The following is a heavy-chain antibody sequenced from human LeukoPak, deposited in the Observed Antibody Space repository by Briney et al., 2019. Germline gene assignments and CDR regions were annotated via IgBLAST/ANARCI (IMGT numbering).Heavy chain of an antibody. V-gene: IGHV4-59*01. Sequence: SETLSLTCTVSGGSISTYYWSWIRQPPGKGLEWIGYISYSGSTKFNPSLRSRVTISADTSKNQISLKLNSVTAADTAVYYCARDLADGSGSYYSRPLDYWGQGTLVTVPS. CDR3: ARDLADGSGSYYSRPLDY. CDR1: GGSISTYY. J-gene: IGHJ4*02. D-gene: IGHD3-10*01. CDR2: ISYSGST.